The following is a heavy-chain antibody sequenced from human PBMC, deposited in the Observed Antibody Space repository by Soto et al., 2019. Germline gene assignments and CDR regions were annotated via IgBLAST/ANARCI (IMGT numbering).Heavy chain of an antibody. CDR3: ARGTREVFTVFLFDY. Sequence: GGSLRLSCAASGFTFSSYGMHWVRQAPGKGLEWVAVISYDGSNKYYADSVKGRFTISRDNSKNTLYLQMNSLRAEDTAVYYYARGTREVFTVFLFDYWGRGTRDTVSS. D-gene: IGHD2-8*01. CDR2: ISYDGSNK. CDR1: GFTFSSYG. V-gene: IGHV3-30*03. J-gene: IGHJ4*02.